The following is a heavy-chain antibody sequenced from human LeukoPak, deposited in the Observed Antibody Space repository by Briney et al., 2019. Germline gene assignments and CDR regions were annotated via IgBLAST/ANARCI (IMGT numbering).Heavy chain of an antibody. CDR3: ARDLSAHGLGLDY. CDR2: IYYSGST. D-gene: IGHD4-17*01. Sequence: SETLSLTCTVSGGSISSYYWSWIRQPPGKGLEWIGYIYYSGSTNYNPSLKSRVTISVDTSKNQFSLKLSSVTAADTAVYYCARDLSAHGLGLDYCGEGALVTVSS. J-gene: IGHJ4*02. V-gene: IGHV4-59*01. CDR1: GGSISSYY.